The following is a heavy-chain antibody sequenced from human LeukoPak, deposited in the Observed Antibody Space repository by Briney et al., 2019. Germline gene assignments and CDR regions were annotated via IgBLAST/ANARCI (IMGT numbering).Heavy chain of an antibody. V-gene: IGHV3-30*18. J-gene: IGHJ6*02. D-gene: IGHD6-19*01. CDR3: AKPAGYSSGWYGMDV. CDR2: ISYDGSNK. CDR1: GFTFSSYW. Sequence: GGSLRLSCAASGFTFSSYWMHWVRQAPGKGLEWVAVISYDGSNKYYADSVKGRFTISRDNSKNTLYLQMNSLRAEDTAVYYCAKPAGYSSGWYGMDVWGQGTTVTVSS.